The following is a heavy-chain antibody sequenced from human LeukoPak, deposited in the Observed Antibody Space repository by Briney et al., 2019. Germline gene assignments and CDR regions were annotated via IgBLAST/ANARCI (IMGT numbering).Heavy chain of an antibody. CDR3: ARHTSYGSDF. CDR1: GGTFSSYA. J-gene: IGHJ4*02. V-gene: IGHV5-51*01. D-gene: IGHD5-24*01. Sequence: ASVKVSCKASGGTFSSYAISWVRQMPGKGLEWMGIIYPRDSDTRYSLSFQGQVTISADKSISTAYLQWSSLKASDTAMYYCARHTSYGSDFWGQGTLVTVSS. CDR2: IYPRDSDT.